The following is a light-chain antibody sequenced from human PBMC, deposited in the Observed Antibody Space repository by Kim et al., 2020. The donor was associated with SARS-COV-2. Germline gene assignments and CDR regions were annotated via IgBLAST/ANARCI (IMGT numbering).Light chain of an antibody. CDR1: SGAVTSGHY. J-gene: IGLJ1*01. CDR2: KTT. Sequence: QAVVTQEPSLTVSPGGTVTLTCASSSGAVTSGHYPSWFQQKPGQAPRALIYKTTNKHSWTPARFVGSLLGGKAALTLSGVRPEDEAEYYCLLYYGDPQPYVFGTRTKVTVL. CDR3: LLYYGDPQPYV. V-gene: IGLV7-43*01.